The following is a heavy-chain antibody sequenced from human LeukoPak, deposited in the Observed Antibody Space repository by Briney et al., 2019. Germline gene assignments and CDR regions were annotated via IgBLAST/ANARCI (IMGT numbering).Heavy chain of an antibody. CDR1: GFIFSDYY. V-gene: IGHV3-23*01. Sequence: GGSLRLSCAASGFIFSDYYMNWIRQAPGKGLEWVSAISGSGGSTYYADSVKGRFTISRDNSKNTLYLQMNSLRAEDTAVYYCAKDDHVLRFLEWLLNFDYWGQGTLVTVSS. D-gene: IGHD3-3*01. CDR2: ISGSGGST. J-gene: IGHJ4*02. CDR3: AKDDHVLRFLEWLLNFDY.